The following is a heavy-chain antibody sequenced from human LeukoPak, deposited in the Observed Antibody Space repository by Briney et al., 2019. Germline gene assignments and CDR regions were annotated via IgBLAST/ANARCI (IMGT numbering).Heavy chain of an antibody. CDR2: ISSSSSYI. J-gene: IGHJ6*02. Sequence: GGSLRLSCAASGFTFSSYSMNWVRQAPGKGLEWVSSISSSSSYIYYADSVKGRFTISRDNAKNSLYLQMNSLRAEDTAVYYCARVVRGVHYGMDVWGQGTTVTVSS. CDR1: GFTFSSYS. D-gene: IGHD3-10*01. CDR3: ARVVRGVHYGMDV. V-gene: IGHV3-21*04.